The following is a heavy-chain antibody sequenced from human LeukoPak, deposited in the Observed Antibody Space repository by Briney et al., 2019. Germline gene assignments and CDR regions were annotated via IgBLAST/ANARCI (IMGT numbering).Heavy chain of an antibody. CDR2: IYYSGST. CDR3: ARVAVLRYFDWPWYFDL. Sequence: WETLSLTCTVSGGSISSYYWSWIRQPPGKGLEWIGYIYYSGSTNYNPSLKSRVTISVDTSKNQFSLKLSSVTAADTAVYYCARVAVLRYFDWPWYFDLWGRGTLVTVSS. J-gene: IGHJ2*01. D-gene: IGHD3-9*01. CDR1: GGSISSYY. V-gene: IGHV4-59*01.